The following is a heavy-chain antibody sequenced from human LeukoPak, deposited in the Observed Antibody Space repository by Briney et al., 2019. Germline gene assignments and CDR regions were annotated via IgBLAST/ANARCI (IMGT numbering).Heavy chain of an antibody. CDR2: IHYDGNNK. J-gene: IGHJ4*02. D-gene: IGHD2-2*01. V-gene: IGHV3-30*02. CDR3: AKAPDGQLRGNY. Sequence: GGSLRLSCAASGFTFSSYGMQWVRQAPGKGLEWVAFIHYDGNNKYYPDSVKGRFTISRDNSKNTLYLQMNSLRTEDTAVYYCAKAPDGQLRGNYWGQGTLVTVSS. CDR1: GFTFSSYG.